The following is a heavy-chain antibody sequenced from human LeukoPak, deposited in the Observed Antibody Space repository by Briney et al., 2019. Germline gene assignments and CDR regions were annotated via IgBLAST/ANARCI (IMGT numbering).Heavy chain of an antibody. CDR3: ARSSSKGEIYMDV. CDR1: GFTFSSYW. Sequence: PGGSLRLSCAASGFTFSSYWMSWVRQAPGKGLEWVANIKQDGSEKYYVDSVKGRFTISRDNAKNSLYLQMNSLRAEDTAVYYCARSSSKGEIYMDVWGKGTTVTVSS. J-gene: IGHJ6*03. V-gene: IGHV3-7*01. CDR2: IKQDGSEK. D-gene: IGHD6-6*01.